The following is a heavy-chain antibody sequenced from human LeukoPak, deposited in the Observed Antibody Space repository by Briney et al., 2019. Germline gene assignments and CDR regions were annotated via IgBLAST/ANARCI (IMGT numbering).Heavy chain of an antibody. CDR1: GGSISSYY. J-gene: IGHJ3*02. D-gene: IGHD3-22*01. CDR3: AGSGITMIVVALDAFDI. CDR2: IYYSGST. V-gene: IGHV4-59*01. Sequence: SETLSLTCTVSGGSISSYYWSWIRQPPGKGLEWIGYIYYSGSTNYNHSLKSRVTISVDTSKNQFSLKLSSVTAADTAVYYCAGSGITMIVVALDAFDIWGQGTMVTVSS.